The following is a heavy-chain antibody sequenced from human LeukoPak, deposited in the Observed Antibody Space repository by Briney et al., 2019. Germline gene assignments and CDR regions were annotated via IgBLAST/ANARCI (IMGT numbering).Heavy chain of an antibody. Sequence: ASVKLSCKASGYTFTSYDIIWVRQASGQGLEWMANMNPNSSHTGYAEKFQGRFTMTRSTSKSTVYMELTSLTFEDTAVYYCAISIVGVRKRSEYRGQGNLVTVSS. CDR2: MNPNSSHT. D-gene: IGHD1-26*01. CDR3: AISIVGVRKRSEY. CDR1: GYTFTSYD. J-gene: IGHJ4*02. V-gene: IGHV1-8*01.